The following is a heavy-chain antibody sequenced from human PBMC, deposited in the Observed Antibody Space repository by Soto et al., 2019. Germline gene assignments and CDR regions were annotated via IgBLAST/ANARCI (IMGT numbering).Heavy chain of an antibody. CDR2: VYYSGAT. CDR1: GGSLTDHY. Sequence: QVQLQESGPGLVKPSETLSLTCTVAGGSLTDHYWNWFRQSPGRGLQWIGYVYYSGATSYNPSLTSRGTMTVDTSKNQFSLKLRSVTAADTAVYFCARGNDWKSSTFDIWGQWTMVSVSS. V-gene: IGHV4-59*11. J-gene: IGHJ3*02. D-gene: IGHD2-21*01. CDR3: ARGNDWKSSTFDI.